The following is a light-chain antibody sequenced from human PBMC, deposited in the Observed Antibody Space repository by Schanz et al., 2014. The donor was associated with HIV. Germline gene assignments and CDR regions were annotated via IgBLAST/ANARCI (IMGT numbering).Light chain of an antibody. Sequence: QSALTQPPSASGSPGHSVTISCTGTTSDIGAYNYVSWYQLHPGRAPKLIIFEVNRRPSGVPNRFSGSKSGNTASLTVSGLLAEDEGDYYCSSLAADNTLVFGGGTKLT. J-gene: IGLJ2*01. CDR2: EVN. V-gene: IGLV2-8*01. CDR1: TSDIGAYNY. CDR3: SSLAADNTLV.